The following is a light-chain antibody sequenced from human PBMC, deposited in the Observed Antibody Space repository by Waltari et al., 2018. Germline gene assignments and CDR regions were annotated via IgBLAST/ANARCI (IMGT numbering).Light chain of an antibody. Sequence: QSALTQPASVSGSPGQSVTISCTGSSRDVATYKYVSWYQQHPGKVPKLMIYEVSNRPSGVSTRFSGSKSGNTASLTIYGLQAEYEADYYCTSYTTSTTWVFGGGTKLTVL. J-gene: IGLJ3*02. CDR3: TSYTTSTTWV. V-gene: IGLV2-14*01. CDR1: SRDVATYKY. CDR2: EVS.